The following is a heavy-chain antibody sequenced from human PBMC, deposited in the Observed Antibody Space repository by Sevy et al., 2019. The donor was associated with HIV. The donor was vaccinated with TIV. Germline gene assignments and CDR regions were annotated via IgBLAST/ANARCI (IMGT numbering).Heavy chain of an antibody. CDR2: IYYSGST. CDR3: ARDQAESSSTGGFDS. J-gene: IGHJ4*02. Sequence: SETPSLTCSVSGASVSSGSFFWTWIRQAPGKGLEWIGYIYYSGSTNYNPSLKSRVTFSVDTSKNQFSLKLRSVTAADTAVYYCARDQAESSSTGGFDSWGPGALVTVSS. V-gene: IGHV4-61*01. D-gene: IGHD6-6*01. CDR1: GASVSSGSFF.